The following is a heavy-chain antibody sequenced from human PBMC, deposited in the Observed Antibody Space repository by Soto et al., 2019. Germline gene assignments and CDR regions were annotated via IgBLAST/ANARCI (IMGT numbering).Heavy chain of an antibody. CDR1: GGTFSSYT. D-gene: IGHD3-10*01. Sequence: ASVKVSCKASGGTFSSYTISWVRQAPGQGLEWMGRIIPILGIANYAQKFQGRVTITADKSTSTAYMELSSLRSEDTAVYYCARGKRARGSGSYWVPSGYYYYMDVWGKGTTVTVSS. V-gene: IGHV1-69*02. CDR3: ARGKRARGSGSYWVPSGYYYYMDV. J-gene: IGHJ6*03. CDR2: IIPILGIA.